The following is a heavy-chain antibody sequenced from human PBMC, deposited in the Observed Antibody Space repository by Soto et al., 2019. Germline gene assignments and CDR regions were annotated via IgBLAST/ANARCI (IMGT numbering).Heavy chain of an antibody. Sequence: QVQLVQSGAEVKKPGSSVKVSCKASGGTFSSYAISWVRQAPGQGLEWMGGIIPIFGTANYAQKFQGRVTITADESTSTAYMELSSLRSEDTAVYYCARGLTGEGNYYCYYGMDVWGQGTTVTVSS. V-gene: IGHV1-69*01. CDR3: ARGLTGEGNYYCYYGMDV. CDR2: IIPIFGTA. J-gene: IGHJ6*02. CDR1: GGTFSSYA. D-gene: IGHD7-27*01.